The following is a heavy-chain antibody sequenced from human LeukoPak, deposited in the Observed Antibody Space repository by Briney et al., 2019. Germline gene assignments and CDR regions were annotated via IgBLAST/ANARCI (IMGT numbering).Heavy chain of an antibody. CDR3: ARAVGYCRGGSCYAYYFDY. CDR1: GFTFSSYW. J-gene: IGHJ4*02. D-gene: IGHD2-15*01. V-gene: IGHV3-7*03. Sequence: GGSLRLSCAASGFTFSSYWMSWVRQAPGKGLEWVANIKEDGSEKYCVDSMKGRFTISRDNAKNTMSRDNAKNSLYLEMNSLRAEDTAVYYCARAVGYCRGGSCYAYYFDYWGQGTLVTVSS. CDR2: IKEDGSEK.